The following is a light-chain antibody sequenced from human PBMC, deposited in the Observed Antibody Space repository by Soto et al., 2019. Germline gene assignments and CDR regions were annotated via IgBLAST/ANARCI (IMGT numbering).Light chain of an antibody. Sequence: DIQMTQSPSTLSASVGDRVTITCRASQNIDSGLAWYQQKPGKAPKLLIYKASTLESGVPLRFSGSGSGTEFTLTITSLQPDDFATYYCQQYHFFWTFGQRPRGEIK. CDR3: QQYHFFWT. J-gene: IGKJ1*01. CDR1: QNIDSG. CDR2: KAS. V-gene: IGKV1-5*03.